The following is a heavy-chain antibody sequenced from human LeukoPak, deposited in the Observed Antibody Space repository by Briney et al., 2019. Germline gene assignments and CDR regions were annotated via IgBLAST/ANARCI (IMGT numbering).Heavy chain of an antibody. J-gene: IGHJ3*02. CDR1: GFTVSRFW. V-gene: IGHV3-7*03. D-gene: IGHD1-20*01. CDR3: AREGYDLGAFDI. Sequence: GGSLRLSCAASGFTVSRFWMTWVRQAPGKGLEWVANIKEDGTEKYCVDSLKVRFSISRDNAKESLYLQMNSLRADDTAVYYCAREGYDLGAFDIWGQGIMVTVSS. CDR2: IKEDGTEK.